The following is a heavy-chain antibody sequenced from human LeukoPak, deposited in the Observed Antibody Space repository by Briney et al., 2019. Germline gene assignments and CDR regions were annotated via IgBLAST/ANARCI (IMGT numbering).Heavy chain of an antibody. CDR2: ISYDGSNK. V-gene: IGHV3-30-3*01. CDR3: ARGRNDYGSGSYYQIYPFDY. J-gene: IGHJ4*02. CDR1: GFTFSSYA. D-gene: IGHD3-10*01. Sequence: PGGSLRLSCAASGFTFSSYAMHWVRQAPGKGLEWVAVISYDGSNKYYADSVKGRFTISRDNAKNSLYLQMNSLRAEDTAVYYCARGRNDYGSGSYYQIYPFDYWGQGTLVTVSS.